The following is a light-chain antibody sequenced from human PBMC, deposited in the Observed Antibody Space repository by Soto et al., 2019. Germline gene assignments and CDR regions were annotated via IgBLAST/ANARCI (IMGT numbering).Light chain of an antibody. Sequence: EIVLTQSPGTLSLSPGERATLSCRASQSVSSSYLAWYQQKPGQAPRLLIYGASSRATGIPDRFSGSGSGTDFTLPISSLEPEDFAVYYCQQYGSSSLTFGGGTKVEIK. CDR3: QQYGSSSLT. CDR2: GAS. CDR1: QSVSSSY. J-gene: IGKJ4*01. V-gene: IGKV3-20*01.